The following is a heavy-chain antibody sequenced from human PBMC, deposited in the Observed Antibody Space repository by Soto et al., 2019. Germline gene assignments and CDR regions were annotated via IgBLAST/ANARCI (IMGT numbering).Heavy chain of an antibody. J-gene: IGHJ4*02. D-gene: IGHD2-2*01. Sequence: EVQLVESGGGLVQPGGSLRLSCAASGFTFSSYSMNWVRQAPGKGLEWVSSISSSSSYIYYADSVKGRFTISRDNVKNSLYLQMNSLRAENTAVYYCARPAVMPAYDFDFWGQGTLVTVSS. CDR1: GFTFSSYS. CDR3: ARPAVMPAYDFDF. CDR2: ISSSSSYI. V-gene: IGHV3-21*01.